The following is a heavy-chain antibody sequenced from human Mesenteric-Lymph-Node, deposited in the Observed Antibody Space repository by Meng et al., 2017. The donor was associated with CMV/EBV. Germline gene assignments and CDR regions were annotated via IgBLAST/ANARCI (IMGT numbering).Heavy chain of an antibody. J-gene: IGHJ4*02. CDR2: IRSTADGGPT. D-gene: IGHD1-14*01. V-gene: IGHV3-15*01. CDR3: TTRIRTTNDF. Sequence: GGSLRLSCVASGFTFSDVWMNWVRQAPGKGLEWVGRIRSTADGGPTDYIASVKGRFIISRDDSKNMVFLQMNSLKSDDTAVYYCTTRIRTTNDFWGQGTLVTVSS. CDR1: GFTFSDVW.